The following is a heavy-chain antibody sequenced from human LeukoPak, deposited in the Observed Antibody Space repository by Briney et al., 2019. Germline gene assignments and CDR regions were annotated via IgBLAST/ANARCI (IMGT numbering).Heavy chain of an antibody. D-gene: IGHD5-12*01. V-gene: IGHV3-48*01. CDR3: AREGYSYASKRAFDI. CDR2: ISSSSSTI. Sequence: PGGSLRLSCAASGFTFSSYSMNWVRQAPGKGLEWVSYISSSSSTIYYADSVKGRFAISRDNAKNSLYVQMNSLRAEDTAVYYCAREGYSYASKRAFDIWGQGTMVTVSS. J-gene: IGHJ3*02. CDR1: GFTFSSYS.